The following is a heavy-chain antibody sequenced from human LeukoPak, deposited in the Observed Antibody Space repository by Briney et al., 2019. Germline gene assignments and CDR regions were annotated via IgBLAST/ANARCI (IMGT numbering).Heavy chain of an antibody. CDR3: ARHGWNFHSGTYYTLDP. V-gene: IGHV4-39*01. J-gene: IGHJ5*02. CDR2: ISYTGST. Sequence: SETLSLTCSVSGGSISSSSFYWGWIRQPPGKGLEWIGSISYTGSTYYNPSLKSRVTISVDTSKNQFSLRLNSVTAADTAMYYCARHGWNFHSGTYYTLDPWGQGTLVTVSS. D-gene: IGHD3-10*01. CDR1: GGSISSSSFY.